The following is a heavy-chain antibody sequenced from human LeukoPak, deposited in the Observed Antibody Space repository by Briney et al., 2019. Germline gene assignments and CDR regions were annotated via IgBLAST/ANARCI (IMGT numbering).Heavy chain of an antibody. J-gene: IGHJ5*02. Sequence: KPSETLSLTCTASGGSISSSSYYWGWIRQPPGQGLEWIGSIYYRGSTYYSPSLKSRVAISVDTSKNQFSLKLSSVTAADTAVYYCARPAGRAYCGGDCVRHWFDPWGQGTLVTVSS. CDR1: GGSISSSSYY. V-gene: IGHV4-39*01. CDR3: ARPAGRAYCGGDCVRHWFDP. D-gene: IGHD2-21*02. CDR2: IYYRGST.